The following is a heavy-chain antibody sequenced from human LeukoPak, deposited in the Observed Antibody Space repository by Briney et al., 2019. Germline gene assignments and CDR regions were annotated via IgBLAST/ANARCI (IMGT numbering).Heavy chain of an antibody. CDR3: AKGGITMIVVVIQYYFDY. CDR1: GFTFSIYA. J-gene: IGHJ4*02. D-gene: IGHD3-22*01. Sequence: GGSLRLSCAASGFTFSIYAMSWVRQAPGKGLEWVSVISGSGGSTYYADSVKGRFTISRDNSKNTLYLQMNSLRAEDTAVYYSAKGGITMIVVVIQYYFDYWGQGTLVTVSS. V-gene: IGHV3-23*01. CDR2: ISGSGGST.